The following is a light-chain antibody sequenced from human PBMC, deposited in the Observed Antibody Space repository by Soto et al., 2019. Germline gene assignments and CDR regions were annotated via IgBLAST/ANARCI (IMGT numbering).Light chain of an antibody. CDR1: QRVSSGY. J-gene: IGKJ5*01. V-gene: IGKV3-20*01. Sequence: EIVLTRSPGTLSLSPGERATLSCRASQRVSSGYVAWYQQKPGQAPRLLIYGASSRATGIPDRFRASASGTDFTLTISRLEPEDFAVYFCQQYGGSPAITFGQGTRLEIK. CDR3: QQYGGSPAIT. CDR2: GAS.